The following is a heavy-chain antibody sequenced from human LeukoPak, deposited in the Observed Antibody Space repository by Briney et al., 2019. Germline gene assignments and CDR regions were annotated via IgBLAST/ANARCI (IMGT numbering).Heavy chain of an antibody. CDR2: IYTSGST. CDR3: ARDHYDFWSGPKGSWFDP. D-gene: IGHD3-3*01. J-gene: IGHJ5*02. Sequence: SETLSLTCTVSGGSISSYYWSWIRQPAGKGLEWIGRIYTSGSTNYNPSLKSRVTMSVDTSKNQFSLKLSSVTAADTAVYYCARDHYDFWSGPKGSWFDPWGQGTLVTVFS. CDR1: GGSISSYY. V-gene: IGHV4-4*07.